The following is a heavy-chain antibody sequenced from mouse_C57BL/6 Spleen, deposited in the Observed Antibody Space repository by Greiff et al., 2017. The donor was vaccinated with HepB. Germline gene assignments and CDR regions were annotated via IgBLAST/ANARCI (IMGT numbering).Heavy chain of an antibody. CDR2: IRSKSSNYAT. CDR1: GFTFNTYA. CDR3: VRANWENWYFDV. V-gene: IGHV10-3*01. D-gene: IGHD4-1*01. Sequence: EVQRVESGGGLVQPKGSLKLSCAASGFTFNTYAMHWVRQAPGKGLEWVARIRSKSSNYATYYADSVKDRFTISRDDSQSMLYLQMNNLKTEDTAMYYCVRANWENWYFDVWGTETTVTVSS. J-gene: IGHJ1*03.